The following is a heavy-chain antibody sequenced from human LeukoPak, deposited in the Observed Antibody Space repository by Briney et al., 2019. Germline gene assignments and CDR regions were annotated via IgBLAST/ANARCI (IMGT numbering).Heavy chain of an antibody. CDR1: GFTVSINY. D-gene: IGHD3-16*02. J-gene: IGHJ4*02. CDR2: IYSGGST. V-gene: IGHV3-53*05. CDR3: ARGYVWGSYRPYYFDY. Sequence: GGSLRLSCAASGFTVSINYMSWVRQAPGKGLKWVSVIYSGGSTYYADSVKGRFTISRDNSKNTLYLQMNSLRAEDTAVYYCARGYVWGSYRPYYFDYWGQGTLVTVSS.